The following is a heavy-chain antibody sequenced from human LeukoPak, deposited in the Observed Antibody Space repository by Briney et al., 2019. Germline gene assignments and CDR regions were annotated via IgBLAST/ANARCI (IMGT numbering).Heavy chain of an antibody. V-gene: IGHV4-4*07. CDR1: GGSISSYY. Sequence: SETLSLTCTVSGGSISSYYWSWIRQPAGKVLEWIGRIYTSVTNNYNPSLKSRGTMSVDTCKNQESMKLSAVNAADTAVYYCAREDRGVAGINWFDPWGQGTLVIVSS. J-gene: IGHJ5*02. CDR3: AREDRGVAGINWFDP. D-gene: IGHD6-19*01. CDR2: IYTSVTN.